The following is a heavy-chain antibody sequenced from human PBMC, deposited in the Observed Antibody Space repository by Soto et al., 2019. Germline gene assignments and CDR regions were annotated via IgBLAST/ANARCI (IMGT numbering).Heavy chain of an antibody. CDR2: ISAYNGNT. V-gene: IGHV1-18*01. CDR3: ARDKGFVVSDG. Sequence: QVQLVQSGAEVKKPGASVKVSCKASGYSFTSYGISWVRQAPGQGLEWMGWISAYNGNTNYAQKLQGRVTMTTDTSVSTVYMELRSLRSDDTAVYYCARDKGFVVSDGWGQGPTFTFSS. CDR1: GYSFTSYG. J-gene: IGHJ6*02. D-gene: IGHD2-8*02.